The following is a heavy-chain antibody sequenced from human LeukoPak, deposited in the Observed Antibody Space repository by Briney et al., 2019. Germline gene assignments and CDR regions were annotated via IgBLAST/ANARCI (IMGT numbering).Heavy chain of an antibody. CDR3: ARDLRVCGGDCYSGSDSFDY. D-gene: IGHD2-21*02. CDR2: ISSSSSYI. CDR1: GFTFSSYS. Sequence: GGSLRLSCAASGFTFSSYSMDWVRQAPGKGLEWVSSISSSSSYIYYADSVRGRFTISRDNAKNSLYLQMNSLRAEDTAVYYCARDLRVCGGDCYSGSDSFDYWGQGTLVTVSS. J-gene: IGHJ4*02. V-gene: IGHV3-21*01.